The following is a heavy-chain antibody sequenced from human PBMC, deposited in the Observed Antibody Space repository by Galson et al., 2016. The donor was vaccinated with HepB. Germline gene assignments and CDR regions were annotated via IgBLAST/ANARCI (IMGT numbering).Heavy chain of an antibody. CDR3: ARVDYTDEGINV. V-gene: IGHV3-7*01. Sequence: SLRLSCAASGFTFNDYWMTWVRQAPGKGLEWVANPSPDGTDKRYAGSVKGRFTISRDNPNNSVFLQMSSLRAEDTALYYCARVDYTDEGINVWGQGTTVTVSS. J-gene: IGHJ6*02. CDR2: PSPDGTDK. D-gene: IGHD4-11*01. CDR1: GFTFNDYW.